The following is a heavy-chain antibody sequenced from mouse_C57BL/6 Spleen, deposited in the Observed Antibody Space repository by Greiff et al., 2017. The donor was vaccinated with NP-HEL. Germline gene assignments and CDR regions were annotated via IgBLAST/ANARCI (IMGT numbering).Heavy chain of an antibody. Sequence: QVQLKESGAELAKPGASVKLSCKASGYTFTSYWMHWVKQRPGQGLEWIGYINPSSGYTKYNQKFKDKATLTADKSSSTAYMQLSSLTYEDSAVYYCARSYDGYYAWFAYWGQGTLVTVSA. CDR1: GYTFTSYW. CDR2: INPSSGYT. V-gene: IGHV1-7*01. CDR3: ARSYDGYYAWFAY. D-gene: IGHD2-3*01. J-gene: IGHJ3*01.